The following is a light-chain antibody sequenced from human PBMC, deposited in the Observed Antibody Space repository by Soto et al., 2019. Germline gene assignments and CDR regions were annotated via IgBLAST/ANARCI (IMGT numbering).Light chain of an antibody. Sequence: DVQMTQSPSTLSAYVGDRVTITCRASQSGTSWLAGYQQKPGKAPKVLIYDASSLESGVPSRFSGSGSGTEFTLTISSLHPDDFATYSCQHYNSYPCTFGQGTKVEIK. CDR1: QSGTSW. J-gene: IGKJ1*01. CDR3: QHYNSYPCT. V-gene: IGKV1-5*01. CDR2: DAS.